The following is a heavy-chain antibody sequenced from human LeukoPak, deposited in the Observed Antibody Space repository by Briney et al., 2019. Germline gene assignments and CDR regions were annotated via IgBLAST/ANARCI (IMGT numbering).Heavy chain of an antibody. D-gene: IGHD1-26*01. CDR1: GFTFSSYA. J-gene: IGHJ3*02. V-gene: IGHV3-23*01. CDR2: ISGSGGST. Sequence: GGSLRLSCAASGFTFSSYAMSWVRQAPGKGLEWVSAISGSGGSTYYADSVKGRFTISRDNSKNTLYLQMNSLRAEDTDVYYCAKDRVGASYPSDAFDIWGQGTMVTVSS. CDR3: AKDRVGASYPSDAFDI.